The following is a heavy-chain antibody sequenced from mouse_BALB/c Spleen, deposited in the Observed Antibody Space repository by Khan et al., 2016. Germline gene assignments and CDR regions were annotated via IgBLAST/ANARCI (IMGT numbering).Heavy chain of an antibody. CDR3: ARPPYFSYVLDN. D-gene: IGHD2-10*01. V-gene: IGHV9-3-1*01. Sequence: QIQLVQSGPELKKPGETVKISCKASGHTFTKYGMNWVKQAPGKGLKWMGWINTYTGQPTYADDFNGRFAFSLETSASTAYLQINNLRNEDTAIXVCARPPYFSYVLDNWGQGTSVTVSS. CDR2: INTYTGQP. CDR1: GHTFTKYG. J-gene: IGHJ4*01.